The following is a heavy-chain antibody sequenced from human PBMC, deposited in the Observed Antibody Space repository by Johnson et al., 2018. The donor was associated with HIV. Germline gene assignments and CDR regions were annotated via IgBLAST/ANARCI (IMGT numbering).Heavy chain of an antibody. J-gene: IGHJ3*02. Sequence: VQLVESGGGVVQPGRSLRLSCAASGFSFSNYAMDWVRQAPGKGLEWVAVISSDGSNKNYADSVKGRFTISRDNSKNTLYLQMNSLRAEDTAVYYCAKDLGESENEEWATDYYDFATGYPGQDPRAVVGAFDIWGQGTMVTVSS. CDR3: AKDLGESENEEWATDYYDFATGYPGQDPRAVVGAFDI. D-gene: IGHD3/OR15-3a*01. V-gene: IGHV3-30*18. CDR1: GFSFSNYA. CDR2: ISSDGSNK.